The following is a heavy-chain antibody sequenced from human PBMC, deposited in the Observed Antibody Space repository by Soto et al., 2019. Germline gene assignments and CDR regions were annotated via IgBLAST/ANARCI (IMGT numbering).Heavy chain of an antibody. D-gene: IGHD3-22*01. J-gene: IGHJ5*02. CDR2: IWFDGSNK. V-gene: IGHV3-33*01. CDR1: GFIFSDYG. CDR3: ARGMYFYDSSGPNWFDP. Sequence: QVQVVESGGGVVQPGRSLRLSCAASGFIFSDYGMHWVRQAPGKGLEWVALIWFDGSNKDYADSVKGRFTISRDNSKNTLYLQMKSLRVEDTAVYYCARGMYFYDSSGPNWFDPWGQGTLVTVSS.